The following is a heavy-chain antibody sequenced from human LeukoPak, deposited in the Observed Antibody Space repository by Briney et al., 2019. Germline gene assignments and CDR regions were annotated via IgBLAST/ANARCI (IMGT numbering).Heavy chain of an antibody. CDR3: AKDRIPVAGRQDIWDY. CDR2: ISGSGDRT. D-gene: IGHD6-19*01. CDR1: GFTFTNYA. J-gene: IGHJ4*02. Sequence: GGSLRLSCAASGFTFTNYAMNWVRQAPGKGLGWVSGISGSGDRTYYADSVKGRFTISRDNSKNTLYLQMNSLTDDDSAVYYCAKDRIPVAGRQDIWDYWGQGTLVTVSS. V-gene: IGHV3-23*01.